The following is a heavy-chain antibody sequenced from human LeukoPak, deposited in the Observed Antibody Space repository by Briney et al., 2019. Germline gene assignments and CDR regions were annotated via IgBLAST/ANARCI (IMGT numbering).Heavy chain of an antibody. J-gene: IGHJ4*02. CDR3: ARDGMGAIDY. CDR1: GFTFSIYG. CDR2: IKQDGSEK. D-gene: IGHD1-26*01. V-gene: IGHV3-7*01. Sequence: GGTLRLSCAASGFTFSIYGMSWVRQAPGKGLEWVANIKQDGSEKYYVDSVKGRFTISRDNAKNSLYLQMNSLRAEDTAVYYCARDGMGAIDYWGQGTLVTVSS.